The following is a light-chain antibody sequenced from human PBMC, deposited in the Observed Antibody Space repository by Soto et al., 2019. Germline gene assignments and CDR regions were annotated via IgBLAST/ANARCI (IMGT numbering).Light chain of an antibody. CDR2: KVS. CDR1: QSLVHSDGIAY. J-gene: IGKJ5*01. V-gene: IGKV2-30*02. CDR3: MQGTHWPIT. Sequence: DIVSTQSRLSLPLTLLQPASISCRSNQSLVHSDGIAYFSWFQQRPGRSPRRLIYKVSNRDSGVPARFSGSGSGTDFALKISRVEAQDVGVYYCMQGTHWPITFGQGTRLEIK.